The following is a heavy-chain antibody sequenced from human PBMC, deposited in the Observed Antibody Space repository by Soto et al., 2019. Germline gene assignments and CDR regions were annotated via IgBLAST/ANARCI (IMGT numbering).Heavy chain of an antibody. CDR2: IYYSGST. J-gene: IGHJ4*02. CDR1: GGSISSGDYY. Sequence: QVQLQESGPGLVKPSQTLSLTCTVSGGSISSGDYYWSWIRQPPGKGLEWIGYIYYSGSTYYNPSLKSRVTISVDTSKNQFSLKLSSVTAADTAVYYCARVEEEMATITSGFDYWGQGTLVTVSS. CDR3: ARVEEEMATITSGFDY. D-gene: IGHD5-12*01. V-gene: IGHV4-30-4*01.